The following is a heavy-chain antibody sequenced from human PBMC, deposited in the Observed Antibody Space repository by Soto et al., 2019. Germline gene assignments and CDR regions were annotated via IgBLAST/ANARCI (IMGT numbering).Heavy chain of an antibody. CDR1: GFTFSSYA. CDR2: ISGSGGST. V-gene: IGHV3-23*01. CDR3: AKDPFYYDSSGYFDY. Sequence: AGSLRLSCAASGFTFSSYAMSWVRQAPGKGLEWVSAISGSGGSTYYADSVKGRFTISRDNSKNTLYLQMNSLRAEDTAVYYYAKDPFYYDSSGYFDYWGQGTLVTVSS. J-gene: IGHJ4*02. D-gene: IGHD3-22*01.